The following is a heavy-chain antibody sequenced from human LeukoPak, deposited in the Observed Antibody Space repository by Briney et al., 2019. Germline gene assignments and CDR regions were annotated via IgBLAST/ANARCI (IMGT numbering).Heavy chain of an antibody. V-gene: IGHV4-4*02. D-gene: IGHD2-21*02. CDR3: ASHMVVTGTRGFDN. J-gene: IGHJ4*02. CDR1: GGSISSSNW. Sequence: PSETLSLTCDVSGGSISSSNWWSWVRQPPGKGLEWIGEVSHSGSRNYNPSLTGRATVSLDWAKSQVSLKMTSATAADTAVYYCASHMVVTGTRGFDNWGQGTLVTVS. CDR2: VSHSGSR.